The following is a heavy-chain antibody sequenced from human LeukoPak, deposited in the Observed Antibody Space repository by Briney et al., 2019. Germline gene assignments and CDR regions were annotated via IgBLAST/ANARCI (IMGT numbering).Heavy chain of an antibody. CDR2: IYYSGYT. J-gene: IGHJ3*02. V-gene: IGHV4-59*08. Sequence: SETLSLTCSVSGGSISSYYWSWIRQPPGKGLEWIGYIYYSGYTNYNPSLKSRATISVDTSKNQFSLKLSSVTAADTAVYYCASHRSYVSGYFDAFDIWGQGTVVTVSS. CDR1: GGSISSYY. CDR3: ASHRSYVSGYFDAFDI. D-gene: IGHD3-22*01.